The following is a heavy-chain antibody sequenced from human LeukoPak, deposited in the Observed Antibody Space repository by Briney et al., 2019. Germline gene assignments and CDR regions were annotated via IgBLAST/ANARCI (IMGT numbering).Heavy chain of an antibody. CDR3: ARGAPPIGYDFWSGYYGAYYYGMDV. CDR2: IIPIFGTA. J-gene: IGHJ6*02. D-gene: IGHD3-3*01. Sequence: SVKVSCTASGGTFSSYAISWVRQAPGQGLEWMGGIIPIFGTANYAQKFQGRVTITADESTSTACMELSSLRSEDTAVYYCARGAPPIGYDFWSGYYGAYYYGMDVWGQGTTVTVSS. V-gene: IGHV1-69*13. CDR1: GGTFSSYA.